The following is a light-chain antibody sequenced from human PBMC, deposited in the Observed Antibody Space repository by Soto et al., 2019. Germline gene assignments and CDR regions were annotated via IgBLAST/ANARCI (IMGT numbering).Light chain of an antibody. CDR3: QQSYSTPPLT. V-gene: IGKV1-39*01. Sequence: DIQMTQSPSSLSASVGDRVTLTCRASQSISSYLNWYQQKPGKAPKLLIYAASSLQSGVPSRFSGSGSGTDFTLTISNLQPEDFATYYCQQSYSTPPLTFGGGTKVEIK. CDR1: QSISSY. CDR2: AAS. J-gene: IGKJ4*01.